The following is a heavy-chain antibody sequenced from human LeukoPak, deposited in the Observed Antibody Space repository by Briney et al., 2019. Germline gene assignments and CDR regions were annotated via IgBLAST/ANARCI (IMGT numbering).Heavy chain of an antibody. Sequence: GGSLRLSCAASGFTFRRSWMSWVRQAPGKGLEWVANIKQDGSEKYYVDSVKGRFTISRDNARNSVYLQMNSLRAEDTAVYYCARDHLTTIFGVLIFNAIDFWGQGTLVAVSS. D-gene: IGHD3-3*01. CDR3: ARDHLTTIFGVLIFNAIDF. V-gene: IGHV3-7*01. J-gene: IGHJ4*02. CDR1: GFTFRRSW. CDR2: IKQDGSEK.